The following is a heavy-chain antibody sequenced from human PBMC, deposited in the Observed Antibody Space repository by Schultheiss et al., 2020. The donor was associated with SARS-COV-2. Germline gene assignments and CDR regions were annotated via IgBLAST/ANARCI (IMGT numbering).Heavy chain of an antibody. D-gene: IGHD6-19*01. J-gene: IGHJ6*03. V-gene: IGHV1-46*01. CDR2: INPSVGST. Sequence: ASVKVSCKASGYTFTGYYMHWVRQAPGQGLEWMGIINPSVGSTSYALRFQGRVTMTRDTSTSTVYMELSSLRSEDTAVYYCAAEGAVAGKDMDVWGKGTTVTVSS. CDR1: GYTFTGYY. CDR3: AAEGAVAGKDMDV.